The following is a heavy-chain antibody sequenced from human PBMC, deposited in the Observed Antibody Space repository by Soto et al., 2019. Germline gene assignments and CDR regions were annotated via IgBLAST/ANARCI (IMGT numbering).Heavy chain of an antibody. CDR1: GFTFSSYA. CDR3: AKDVVVRGVTYFDY. D-gene: IGHD3-10*01. J-gene: IGHJ4*02. Sequence: PGGSLRLSCAASGFTFSSYAMSWVRQAPGKGLEWVSAISGSGGSTYYADSVKDRFTISRDNSKNTLYLQMNSLRAEDTAVYYCAKDVVVRGVTYFDYWGQGTLVTVSS. V-gene: IGHV3-23*01. CDR2: ISGSGGST.